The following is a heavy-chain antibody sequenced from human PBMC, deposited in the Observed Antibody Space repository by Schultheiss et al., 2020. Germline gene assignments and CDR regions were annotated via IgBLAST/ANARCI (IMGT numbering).Heavy chain of an antibody. J-gene: IGHJ4*02. CDR1: GFTFSTYT. D-gene: IGHD5-12*01. Sequence: GESLKISCAASGFTFSTYTMNWVRQAPGKGLEWVSYISSSSSTVYYADSVKGRFTISRDNAKNSLYLQMNSLRDEDTAVYYCARGVKYSDFSLDYWGQGTLVTVSS. CDR3: ARGVKYSDFSLDY. CDR2: ISSSSSTV. V-gene: IGHV3-48*02.